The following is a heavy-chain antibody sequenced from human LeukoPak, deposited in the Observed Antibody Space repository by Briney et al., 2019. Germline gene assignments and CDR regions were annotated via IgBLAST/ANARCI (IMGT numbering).Heavy chain of an antibody. Sequence: TGGSLRLSCAASGFTFSSYWMSWVRQAPGKGLEWVANIKQDGSEKYYVDSVKGRFTISRDNAKNSLYLQMNSLRAEDTAVYYCARDTEVYYDFWGGYFNYYYYMDVWGKGTTVTVSS. J-gene: IGHJ6*03. CDR3: ARDTEVYYDFWGGYFNYYYYMDV. CDR1: GFTFSSYW. CDR2: IKQDGSEK. V-gene: IGHV3-7*01. D-gene: IGHD3-3*01.